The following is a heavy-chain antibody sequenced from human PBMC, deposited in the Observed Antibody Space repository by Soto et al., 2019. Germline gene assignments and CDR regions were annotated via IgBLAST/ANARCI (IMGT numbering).Heavy chain of an antibody. D-gene: IGHD3-3*02. J-gene: IGHJ1*01. CDR2: TYYRSKWYN. CDR3: ARDLSGFFQH. CDR1: GDSVFINSAA. V-gene: IGHV6-1*01. Sequence: SQTLSLTCAISGDSVFINSAAWNWIRQSPSRGLEWLGRTYYRSKWYNDYAGSVRSRITINPDTSKNQFSLHLNSVTPDDTAVYYCARDLSGFFQHWGLGTLVTVSS.